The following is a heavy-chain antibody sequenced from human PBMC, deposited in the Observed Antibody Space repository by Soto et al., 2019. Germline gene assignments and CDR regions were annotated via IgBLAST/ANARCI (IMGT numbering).Heavy chain of an antibody. Sequence: SETLSLTCAVYGGSFSGYYWSWIRQPPGKGLEWIGEINHSGSTNYNPSLKSRVTISVDTSKNQYSLKLSSVTAADMAVYYCARGVGRRRYCSGGSCYSSYNWFDPWGQGTLVTVSS. V-gene: IGHV4-34*01. J-gene: IGHJ5*02. D-gene: IGHD2-15*01. CDR1: GGSFSGYY. CDR2: INHSGST. CDR3: ARGVGRRRYCSGGSCYSSYNWFDP.